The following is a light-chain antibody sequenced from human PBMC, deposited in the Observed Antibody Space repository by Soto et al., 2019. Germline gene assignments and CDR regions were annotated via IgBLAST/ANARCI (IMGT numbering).Light chain of an antibody. CDR3: QVWDSGSDHPGV. Sequence: SYELTQPPSVSVAPGQTARITCGGNNIGSKSVQWYQRKPGQALGLVVYDNGDRPSGIPERLSGSNSGNTATLTITRVEVGDEADCYCQVWDSGSDHPGVFGGGTKLTVL. J-gene: IGLJ3*02. V-gene: IGLV3-21*02. CDR2: DNG. CDR1: NIGSKS.